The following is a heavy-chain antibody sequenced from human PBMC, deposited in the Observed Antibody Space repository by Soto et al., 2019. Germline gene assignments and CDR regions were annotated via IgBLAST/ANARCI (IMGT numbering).Heavy chain of an antibody. CDR3: ARHSGPYASSWFDA. CDR1: GGSISSSSYY. D-gene: IGHD2-2*01. J-gene: IGHJ5*02. V-gene: IGHV4-39*01. Sequence: SETLSLTCTVSGGSISSSSYYWGWIRQPPGKGLEXIGSXXXSXSXXXNXXXXSRVTISINTSKNQMSLELTSVTAADTAVYYCARHSGPYASSWFDAWGQGTLVTVSS. CDR2: XXXSXSX.